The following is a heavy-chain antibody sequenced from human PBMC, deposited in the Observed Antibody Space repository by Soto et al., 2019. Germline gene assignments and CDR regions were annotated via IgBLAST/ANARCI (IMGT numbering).Heavy chain of an antibody. CDR3: ARDRLDYGPFILDSHHYGMDV. Sequence: GGSLRLSCAASGVTFSSYGMHWVRQAPGKGVEGGAVIWYEGSNKYYADSVKGRFTISRDNSKNTLYLQMNSLRAEDTAVYYCARDRLDYGPFILDSHHYGMDVWGQGTTVTVSS. J-gene: IGHJ6*02. D-gene: IGHD4-17*01. CDR1: GVTFSSYG. CDR2: IWYEGSNK. V-gene: IGHV3-33*01.